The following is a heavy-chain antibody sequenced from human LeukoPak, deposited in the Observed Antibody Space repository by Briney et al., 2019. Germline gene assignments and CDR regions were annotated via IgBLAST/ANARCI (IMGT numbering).Heavy chain of an antibody. D-gene: IGHD1-14*01. V-gene: IGHV1-8*01. CDR1: GYTFTSYD. Sequence: ASVKVSCTASGYTFTSYDVNWVRQATGQGLEWMGWMNPNSGNTGYAQKFQGRVTMTRNTSISTAYMELSSLRSEDTAVYYCVTANYYYGMDVWGQGTTVTVSS. J-gene: IGHJ6*02. CDR2: MNPNSGNT. CDR3: VTANYYYGMDV.